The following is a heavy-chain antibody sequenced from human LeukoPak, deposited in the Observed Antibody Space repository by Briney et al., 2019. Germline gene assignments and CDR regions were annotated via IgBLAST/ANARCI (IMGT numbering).Heavy chain of an antibody. V-gene: IGHV3-13*01. Sequence: GGSLRLSCAASGFIFSTYDMHWVRHGAGKGLGWVAGIANVGNIYYAVSVKGRFTISRENAKNSLYLQMNSLRAGDTAVYYCARGSPLGFDPWGQGTLVTVSS. CDR3: ARGSPLGFDP. J-gene: IGHJ5*02. CDR1: GFIFSTYD. CDR2: IANVGNI. D-gene: IGHD1-26*01.